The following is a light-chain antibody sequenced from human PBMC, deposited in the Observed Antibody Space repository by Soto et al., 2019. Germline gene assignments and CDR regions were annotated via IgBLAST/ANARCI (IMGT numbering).Light chain of an antibody. CDR1: QSISIW. J-gene: IGKJ1*01. CDR3: QQYNNFWT. Sequence: DIQMTQSPSTLSASVGDTVTITCRASQSISIWLAWYQQKPGKAPKLLIYDASTLESGVPLKFSGSGFGTEFTLTIRSLQPDDCATYYCQQYNNFWTLAQGTKVDIK. CDR2: DAS. V-gene: IGKV1-5*01.